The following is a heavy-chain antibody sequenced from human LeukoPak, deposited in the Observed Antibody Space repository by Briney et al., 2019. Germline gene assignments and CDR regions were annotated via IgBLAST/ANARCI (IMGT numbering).Heavy chain of an antibody. D-gene: IGHD2-2*01. J-gene: IGHJ3*02. V-gene: IGHV3-33*01. CDR2: IWYDGSNK. CDR1: GITFRSFA. CDR3: ASRYCTSTNCYAFDI. Sequence: GGSLRLSCAASGITFRSFAMHWVRQAPGKGPEWVAAIWYDGSNKYYADSVKGRFTISRDNSKNTLFLQMNSLRAEDTAVYYCASRYCTSTNCYAFDIWGQGTVVTVSS.